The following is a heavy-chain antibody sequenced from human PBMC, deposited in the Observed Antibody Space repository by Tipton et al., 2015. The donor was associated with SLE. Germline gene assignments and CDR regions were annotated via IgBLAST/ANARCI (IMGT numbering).Heavy chain of an antibody. J-gene: IGHJ4*02. CDR2: IYYSGST. V-gene: IGHV4-39*07. D-gene: IGHD1-26*01. CDR3: ARDPSRYSGSQSPFDY. Sequence: LRLSCTVSGGPISSSSYYWGWIRQPPGKGLEWIGSIYYSGSTYYNPSLKSRVTISVDTSKNQFSLKLSSVTAADTAVYYCARDPSRYSGSQSPFDYWGQGTLVTVSS. CDR1: GGPISSSSYY.